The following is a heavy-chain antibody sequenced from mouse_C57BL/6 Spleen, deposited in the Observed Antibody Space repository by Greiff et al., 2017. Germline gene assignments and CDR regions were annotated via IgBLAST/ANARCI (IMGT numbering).Heavy chain of an antibody. CDR1: GYTFTTYP. J-gene: IGHJ3*01. Sequence: QVHVKQSGAELVKPGASVKMSCKASGYTFTTYPIEWMKQNHGKSLEWIGNFHPYNDDTKYNEKFKGKATLTVEKSSSTVYLELSRLTSDDSAVYYCARGDYYGSTWFAYWGQGTLVTVSA. CDR3: ARGDYYGSTWFAY. CDR2: FHPYNDDT. D-gene: IGHD1-1*01. V-gene: IGHV1-47*01.